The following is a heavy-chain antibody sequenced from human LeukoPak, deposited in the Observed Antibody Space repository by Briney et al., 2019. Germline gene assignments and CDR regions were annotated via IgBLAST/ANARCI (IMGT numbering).Heavy chain of an antibody. CDR3: ARHPSASYYYFDY. J-gene: IGHJ4*02. CDR1: GYSFTSYW. V-gene: IGHV5-51*01. D-gene: IGHD1-26*01. Sequence: GESLKISCKGSGYSFTSYWIGWVRQMPGKGLEWMGIIYPGDSDTSYSPSFQGQVTISADKSTSTAYLQWSSLKASDTAMYYCARHPSASYYYFDYWGQGTLVTVSS. CDR2: IYPGDSDT.